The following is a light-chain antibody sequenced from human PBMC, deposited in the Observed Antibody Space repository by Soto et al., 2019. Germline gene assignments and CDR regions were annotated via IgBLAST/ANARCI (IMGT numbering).Light chain of an antibody. CDR1: QSISSS. CDR3: QQYYETPWT. V-gene: IGKV3-15*01. CDR2: GIS. Sequence: EIVLTQSPATLSVSPGESATLSCRASQSISSSKLAWYQQNPGQAPRLLFFGISNRATGIPARFSGSGSGTEFTLTISSLQAEDVAVYYCQQYYETPWTFGQGTKVDI. J-gene: IGKJ1*01.